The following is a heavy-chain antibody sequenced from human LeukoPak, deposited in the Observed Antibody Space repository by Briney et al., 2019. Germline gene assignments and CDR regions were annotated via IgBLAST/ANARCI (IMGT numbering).Heavy chain of an antibody. CDR3: TKDIHYYFDY. CDR1: GFTFSSYS. CDR2: ISSSSSYI. Sequence: GGSLRLSCAASGFTFSSYSMNWVRQAPGKGLEWVSSISSSSSYIYYADSVKGRFTISRDNSKNTLYLQMSSLRAEDTAVYYCTKDIHYYFDYWGQGTLVTVSS. J-gene: IGHJ4*02. V-gene: IGHV3-21*01.